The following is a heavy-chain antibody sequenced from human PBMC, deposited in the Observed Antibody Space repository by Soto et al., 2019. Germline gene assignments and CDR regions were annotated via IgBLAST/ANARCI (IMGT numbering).Heavy chain of an antibody. D-gene: IGHD3-10*01. CDR3: VRDMRPVPWYGGISSAFDM. CDR2: TKTDGTT. V-gene: IGHV3-74*01. CDR1: GFTFSRHW. J-gene: IGHJ3*02. Sequence: EVQLVESGGGSVQPGGSLRLSCAASGFTFSRHWIHWARQAPGQGLVWVSRTKTDGTTSFADSVRGRFTISRDNAENTLYLQMNSLRAEDTAVYYCVRDMRPVPWYGGISSAFDMWGQGTMVTVSS.